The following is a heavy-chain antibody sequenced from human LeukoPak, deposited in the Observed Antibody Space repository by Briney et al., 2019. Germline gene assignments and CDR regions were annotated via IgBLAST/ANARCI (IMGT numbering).Heavy chain of an antibody. CDR1: GFTFGNYW. D-gene: IGHD1-20*01. CDR2: IKEDGSDK. J-gene: IGHJ4*02. CDR3: VPLNWNPPGDFDR. V-gene: IGHV3-7*01. Sequence: GGSLRLSCAASGFTFGNYWMNWVRQAPGKGLEWVANIKEDGSDKYYVDSVKGRFSISKDNAKNSLYLQMNSLRVEDTAVYYCVPLNWNPPGDFDRWGQGTLVTVSS.